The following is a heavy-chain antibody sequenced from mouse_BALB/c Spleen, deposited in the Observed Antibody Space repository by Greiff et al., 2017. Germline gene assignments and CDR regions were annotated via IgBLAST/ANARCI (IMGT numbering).Heavy chain of an antibody. V-gene: IGHV1-69*01. CDR3: ARGKVVAFDY. Sequence: QVQLQQPGAELVMPGASVKMSCKASGYTFTDYWMHWVKQRPGQGLEWIGAIDTSDSYTSYNQKFKGKATLTVDESSSTAYMQLSSLTSEDSAVYYGARGKVVAFDYWGQGTTLTVAS. CDR2: IDTSDSYT. J-gene: IGHJ2*01. CDR1: GYTFTDYW. D-gene: IGHD1-1*01.